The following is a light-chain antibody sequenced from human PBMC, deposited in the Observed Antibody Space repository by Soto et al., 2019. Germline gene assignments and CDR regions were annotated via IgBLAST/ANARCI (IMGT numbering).Light chain of an antibody. CDR1: QRIISY. Sequence: DIQMTQSPSSLSASVGDRVTITCRTSQRIISYLNWYQQKPGKAPKLLIYAASRLQSGVPSRFSDSGSGTDFTLTISNLQPEDFATYFCQQSHSNPITFGQGTRLEIK. J-gene: IGKJ5*01. CDR3: QQSHSNPIT. V-gene: IGKV1-39*01. CDR2: AAS.